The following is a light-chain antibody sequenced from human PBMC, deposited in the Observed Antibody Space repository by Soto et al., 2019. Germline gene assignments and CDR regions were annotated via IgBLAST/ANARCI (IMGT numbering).Light chain of an antibody. Sequence: EIVMTQSPANLSVSPGERATLSCRASQSVSSNLAWYQQKPGQGPRLLIYGASTRATSIPARFSGSGSGTEFTLTMTSLQSEEFAVYYCQQYNKWPPYTFGQGTKLEIK. V-gene: IGKV3-15*01. J-gene: IGKJ2*01. CDR2: GAS. CDR3: QQYNKWPPYT. CDR1: QSVSSN.